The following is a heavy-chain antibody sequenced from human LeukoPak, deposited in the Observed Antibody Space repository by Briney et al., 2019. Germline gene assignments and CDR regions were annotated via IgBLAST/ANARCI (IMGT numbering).Heavy chain of an antibody. V-gene: IGHV1-46*01. D-gene: IGHD3-22*01. Sequence: GASVKVSCKASGYTFTMYALTWVRQAPGQGLEWMGIINPSGGSTSYAQKFQGRVTMTRDTSTSTVYMELSSLRSEDTAVYYCARGENYDSRNHNWFDPWGQGTLVTVSS. J-gene: IGHJ5*02. CDR2: INPSGGST. CDR1: GYTFTMYA. CDR3: ARGENYDSRNHNWFDP.